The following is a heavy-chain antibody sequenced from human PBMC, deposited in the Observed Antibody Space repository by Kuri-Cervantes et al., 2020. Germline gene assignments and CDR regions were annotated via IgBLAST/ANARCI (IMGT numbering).Heavy chain of an antibody. CDR1: GFTFSSSG. CDR2: ISSSSSYI. D-gene: IGHD3-10*01. CDR3: ASWFGELPVDY. J-gene: IGHJ4*02. Sequence: GESLKISCAASGFTFSSSGMCWVRQAPGKGLEWVSSISSSSSYIYYADSVKGRFTISRDNAKNSLYLQMNSPRAEDTAVYYCASWFGELPVDYWGQGTLVTVSS. V-gene: IGHV3-21*01.